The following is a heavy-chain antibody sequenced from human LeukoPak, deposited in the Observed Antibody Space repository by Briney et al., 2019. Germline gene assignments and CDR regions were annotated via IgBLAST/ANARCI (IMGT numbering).Heavy chain of an antibody. J-gene: IGHJ4*02. D-gene: IGHD6-6*01. Sequence: GASVKVSFKASGYSFTGQGMHWVRQATGQELESMGLMNPNTRGKNCAQKFQGRVTMIRNTTISAAFIELSRLTSYDTAVYYCASYPRYSSSPPFDYWGQGTLVTVSP. CDR2: MNPNTRGK. CDR1: GYSFTGQG. CDR3: ASYPRYSSSPPFDY. V-gene: IGHV1-2*02.